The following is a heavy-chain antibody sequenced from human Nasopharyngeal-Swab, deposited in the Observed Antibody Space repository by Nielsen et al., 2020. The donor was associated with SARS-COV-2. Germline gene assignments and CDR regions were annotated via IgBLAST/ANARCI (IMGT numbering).Heavy chain of an antibody. D-gene: IGHD6-19*01. J-gene: IGHJ4*02. V-gene: IGHV3-23*01. CDR3: AKDGGGWYTSGWYYFDS. Sequence: GESLKISCAASGFTFDNYAMSWVRQPPGRGLEWVSSISGGGSNTYYRDSVKGRFTISRDNSQNTLYLQMNSLRAEDTALYYCAKDGGGWYTSGWYYFDSWGQQILVTVSS. CDR2: ISGGGSNT. CDR1: GFTFDNYA.